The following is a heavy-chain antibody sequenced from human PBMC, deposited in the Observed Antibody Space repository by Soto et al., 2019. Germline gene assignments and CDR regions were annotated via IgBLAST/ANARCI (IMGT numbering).Heavy chain of an antibody. J-gene: IGHJ5*02. CDR3: AKVLNYSGYREGLSWFDP. CDR2: ISGSGGST. D-gene: IGHD5-12*01. V-gene: IGHV3-23*01. Sequence: GGSLRLSCAASGFTFSRCAMSWVRQPPGKGLEWVSAISGSGGSTYYADSVKGRFTISRDNSKNTLYLQMNSLRAEDTAVYYCAKVLNYSGYREGLSWFDPWGPGTLVTVSS. CDR1: GFTFSRCA.